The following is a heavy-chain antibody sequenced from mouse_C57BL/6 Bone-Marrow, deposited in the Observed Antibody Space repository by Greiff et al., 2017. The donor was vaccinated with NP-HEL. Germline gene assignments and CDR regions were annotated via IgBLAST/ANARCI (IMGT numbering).Heavy chain of an antibody. J-gene: IGHJ1*03. D-gene: IGHD2-5*01. CDR2: IHPNSGST. CDR3: ASAAYYSNYDWYFDV. V-gene: IGHV1-64*01. Sequence: QVQLQQPGAELVKPGASVKLSCKASGYTFTSYWMHWVKQSPGQGLEWIGMIHPNSGSTNYNEKFKSKATLTVDKSSSTAYMQLSSLTSEDSAVYYCASAAYYSNYDWYFDVWGTGTTVTVSS. CDR1: GYTFTSYW.